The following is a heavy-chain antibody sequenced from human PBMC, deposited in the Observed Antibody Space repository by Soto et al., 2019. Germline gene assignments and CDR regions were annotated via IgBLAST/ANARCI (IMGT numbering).Heavy chain of an antibody. CDR3: AKDRAAAAERHDAFDI. Sequence: PGGSLRLSCAASGFTLDDYAMHWVRQAPGKGLEWVSGISWNSGSIGYADSVKGRFTISRDNAKNSLYLQMNSLRAEDTALYYCAKDRAAAAERHDAFDIWGQGTMVTVSS. CDR1: GFTLDDYA. J-gene: IGHJ3*02. V-gene: IGHV3-9*01. CDR2: ISWNSGSI. D-gene: IGHD6-13*01.